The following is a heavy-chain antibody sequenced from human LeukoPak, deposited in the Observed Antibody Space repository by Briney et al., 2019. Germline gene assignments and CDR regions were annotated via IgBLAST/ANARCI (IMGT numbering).Heavy chain of an antibody. J-gene: IGHJ5*02. V-gene: IGHV3-21*01. CDR3: ARGGIVVPAPRFDP. Sequence: NPGGSLRLSCAASGFTFSSYSMNWVRQAPGKGLEWVSSISSSSSCIYYADSVKGRSTISRDNAKNSLYLQMNSLRAEDTAVYYCARGGIVVPAPRFDPWGQGTLVTVSS. CDR1: GFTFSSYS. D-gene: IGHD2-2*01. CDR2: ISSSSSCI.